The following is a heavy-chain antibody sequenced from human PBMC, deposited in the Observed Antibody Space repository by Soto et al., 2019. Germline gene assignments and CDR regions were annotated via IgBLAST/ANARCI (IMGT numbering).Heavy chain of an antibody. CDR2: ISSSSSYI. D-gene: IGHD5-18*01. V-gene: IGHV3-21*01. CDR3: ARDKDGYIAYYYYGMDV. J-gene: IGHJ6*02. Sequence: VGSVRLSCAASGFTFSSYSMNWVRQAPGKGLEWVSSISSSSSYIYYADSVKGRFTISRDNAKNSLYLQMNSLRAEDTAVYYCARDKDGYIAYYYYGMDVWGQGTTVTVSS. CDR1: GFTFSSYS.